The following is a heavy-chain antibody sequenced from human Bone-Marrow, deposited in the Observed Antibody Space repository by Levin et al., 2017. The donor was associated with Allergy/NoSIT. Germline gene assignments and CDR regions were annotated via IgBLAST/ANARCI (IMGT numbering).Heavy chain of an antibody. CDR2: ISAYSGKT. CDR1: GYTFSDYG. D-gene: IGHD3-22*01. J-gene: IGHJ4*02. Sequence: ASVKVSCKASGYTFSDYGIAWVRQAPGQGLDWMGWISAYSGKTNYAQRFQGRVTLTAETSTTTLYMELRSLRSDDTAVYYCVRSGKYESRIYKSPICDYWGQGTLVTVSS. V-gene: IGHV1-18*01. CDR3: VRSGKYESRIYKSPICDY.